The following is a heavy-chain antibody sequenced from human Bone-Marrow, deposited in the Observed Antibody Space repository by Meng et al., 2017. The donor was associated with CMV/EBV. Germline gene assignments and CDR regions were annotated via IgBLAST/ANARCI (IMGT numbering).Heavy chain of an antibody. Sequence: SETLSLTCTVSGGSISSGGYYWSWIRQHPGKGLEWIGYIYYSGSTYYNPSLKSRVTISVDTSKNQFSMKLSSVTAADTAVYYCARVGFGGLEWLSSFGWSYWGQGTLVTVSS. J-gene: IGHJ4*02. CDR3: ARVGFGGLEWLSSFGWSY. CDR2: IYYSGST. D-gene: IGHD3-3*01. CDR1: GGSISSGGYY. V-gene: IGHV4-31*03.